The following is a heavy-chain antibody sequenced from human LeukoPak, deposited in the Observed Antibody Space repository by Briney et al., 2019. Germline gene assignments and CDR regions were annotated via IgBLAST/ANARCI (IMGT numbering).Heavy chain of an antibody. Sequence: GGSLRLSCAASGFTFSSYAMSWVRQAPGKGLEWVSAISGSGGSTYYADSVRGRFTISRNNSKNTLYLQMNSLRAEDTAVYYCAKGGKQLLSFDYWGQGTLVTVSS. CDR3: AKGGKQLLSFDY. CDR1: GFTFSSYA. CDR2: ISGSGGST. J-gene: IGHJ4*02. V-gene: IGHV3-23*01. D-gene: IGHD2-2*01.